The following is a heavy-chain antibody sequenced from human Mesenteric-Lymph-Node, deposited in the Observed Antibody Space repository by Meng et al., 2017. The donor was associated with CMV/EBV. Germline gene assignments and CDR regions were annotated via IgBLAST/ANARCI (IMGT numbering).Heavy chain of an antibody. CDR2: INHSGST. CDR1: GGSFSGYY. J-gene: IGHJ4*02. Sequence: QVQVKQWGAGLLKPSETLSLTCAVYGGSFSGYYWSWIRQHPGKGLEWIGEINHSGSTNYNPSLKSRVTISVDTSKNQFSLKLSSVTAADTAVYYCARHQRWLKSEGGFNYWGQGTLVTVSS. CDR3: ARHQRWLKSEGGFNY. D-gene: IGHD4-23*01. V-gene: IGHV4-34*01.